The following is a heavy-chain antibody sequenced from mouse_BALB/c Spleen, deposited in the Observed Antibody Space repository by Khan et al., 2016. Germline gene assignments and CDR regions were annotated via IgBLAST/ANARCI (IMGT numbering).Heavy chain of an antibody. J-gene: IGHJ2*01. Sequence: EVQLQESGPGLVKPSQSLSLTCTVTGYSITSDYAWNWIRQFPGNKLEWRGYISYSGDTSYNPSLKSRISITRDTSKNQFFLQLNSVTTEDTATXNCARNYGSSYLDYWGQGTTLTVSS. CDR1: GYSITSDYA. D-gene: IGHD1-1*01. CDR2: ISYSGDT. CDR3: ARNYGSSYLDY. V-gene: IGHV3-2*02.